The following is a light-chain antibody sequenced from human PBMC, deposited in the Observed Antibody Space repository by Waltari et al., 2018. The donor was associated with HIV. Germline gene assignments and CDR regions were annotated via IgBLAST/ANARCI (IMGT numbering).Light chain of an antibody. J-gene: IGLJ3*02. Sequence: QSALTQPRSVSGSPGQSVAISCTGISSDVGGSNFVSWYQQHPGKAPKLMIYDVNKRPSGVPDRFSGSKSGNTASLTISGLQAEDEADYYCCSCADRSWVFGGGTNLAVL. CDR3: CSCADRSWV. V-gene: IGLV2-11*01. CDR2: DVN. CDR1: SSDVGGSNF.